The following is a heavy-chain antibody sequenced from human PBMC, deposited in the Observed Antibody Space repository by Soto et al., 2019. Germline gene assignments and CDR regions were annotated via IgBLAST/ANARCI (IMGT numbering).Heavy chain of an antibody. J-gene: IGHJ4*02. D-gene: IGHD3-3*01. V-gene: IGHV5-51*01. Sequence: GESLKISCKGSGYNFAGYWTAWVRQMPGKGLELMGIIYPSDSDTRYRPSFQGQVTISADKSISSAYLQWSSLRASDTAMYYCARGGVSTRTFDYWGQGTPGHRLL. CDR3: ARGGVSTRTFDY. CDR2: IYPSDSDT. CDR1: GYNFAGYW.